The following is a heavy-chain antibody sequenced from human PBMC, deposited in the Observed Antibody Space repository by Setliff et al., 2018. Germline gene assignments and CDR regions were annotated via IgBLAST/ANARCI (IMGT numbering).Heavy chain of an antibody. CDR1: GYRFSSHW. CDR2: IYPGDSDT. J-gene: IGHJ6*02. D-gene: IGHD2-21*02. CDR3: ARNWATAQHYYYGMDV. V-gene: IGHV5-51*01. Sequence: GESLKISCKGSGYRFSSHWIGWVRQMPGKGLEWMGIIYPGDSDTRYSPSFQGQVTISADKSISTAYLQWSSLRAEDTAVYYCARNWATAQHYYYGMDVWGQGTTVTVSS.